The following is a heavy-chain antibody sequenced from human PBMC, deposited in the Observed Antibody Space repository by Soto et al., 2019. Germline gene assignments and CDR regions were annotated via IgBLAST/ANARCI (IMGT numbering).Heavy chain of an antibody. CDR3: ARGQVVAAQH. J-gene: IGHJ4*02. Sequence: QLQLQESGSGLVKPSQTLSLTCAVSGGSISSGGYSWSWIRQPPGKGLEWIVYIYHSGSTYYNPSLTNQVTISVDRSKNQFSLKLSSVTAADTAVYYCARGQVVAAQHWGQGTLVTVSS. CDR1: GGSISSGGYS. D-gene: IGHD2-15*01. CDR2: IYHSGST. V-gene: IGHV4-30-2*01.